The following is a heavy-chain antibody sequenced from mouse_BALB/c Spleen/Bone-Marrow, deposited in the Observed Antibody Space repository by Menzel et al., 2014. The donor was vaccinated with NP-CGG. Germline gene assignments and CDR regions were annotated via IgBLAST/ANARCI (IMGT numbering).Heavy chain of an antibody. CDR2: IISGGST. CDR3: ARGGYYYFDS. V-gene: IGHV5-6-5*01. CDR1: GFTFSSYA. Sequence: VQLKESGGGLVEPGGSLKLSCAASGFTFSSYAMSWVRQTPEKRLEWVASIISGGSTYYPDSVKGRFTISRDNARNILYLQMGSLRSEDTAMYYCARGGYYYFDSWGQGTTLTVSS. D-gene: IGHD1-2*01. J-gene: IGHJ2*01.